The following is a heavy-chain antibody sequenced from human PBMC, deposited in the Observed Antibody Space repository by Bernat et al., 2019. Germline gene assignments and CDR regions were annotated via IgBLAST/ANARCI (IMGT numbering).Heavy chain of an antibody. V-gene: IGHV3-74*01. D-gene: IGHD3-16*01. Sequence: EVQLVESGGGLVQPGGSLRLSCAASGFTFSSSRMHWVRQGPGKGLVWVSHINSDGSSTSYADSVKGRFTISRDNAKNTLYLQMNSLRVDDTAVYYCSSLGGSRDGRDYWGQGTLVTVSS. CDR1: GFTFSSSR. CDR3: SSLGGSRDGRDY. J-gene: IGHJ4*02. CDR2: INSDGSST.